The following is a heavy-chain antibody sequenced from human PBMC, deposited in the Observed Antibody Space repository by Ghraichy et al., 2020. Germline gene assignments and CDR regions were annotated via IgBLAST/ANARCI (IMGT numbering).Heavy chain of an antibody. CDR2: IYWDADK. V-gene: IGHV2-5*02. D-gene: IGHD6-13*01. J-gene: IGHJ4*02. CDR1: GFSLSTSGVG. Sequence: SGPTLVKPTQTLTLTCTFSGFSLSTSGVGVGWIRQPPGKALEWLALIYWDADKRYSPSLKSRLTITKDTSKNQVVLTMTNMDPVDAGTYYCARRRNRSWYVDYWGQGALVTVSS. CDR3: ARRRNRSWYVDY.